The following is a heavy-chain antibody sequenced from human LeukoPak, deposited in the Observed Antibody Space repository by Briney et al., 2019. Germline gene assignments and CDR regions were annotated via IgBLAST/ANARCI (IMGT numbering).Heavy chain of an antibody. Sequence: SETLSLTCTVSGGSICSYNWSWIRQPPGKGLEWIGYIYYSGSTNYNPSLKSRVTISVDTSKNQFSLKLSSVTAADTAVYYCAREVAASGNIYYYYYMDVWGKGTTVTISS. J-gene: IGHJ6*03. V-gene: IGHV4-59*01. D-gene: IGHD6-25*01. CDR3: AREVAASGNIYYYYYMDV. CDR2: IYYSGST. CDR1: GGSICSYN.